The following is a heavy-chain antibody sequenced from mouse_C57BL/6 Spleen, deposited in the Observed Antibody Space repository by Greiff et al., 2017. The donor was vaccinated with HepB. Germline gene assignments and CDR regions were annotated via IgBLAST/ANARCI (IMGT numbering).Heavy chain of an antibody. Sequence: VQLQQSGAELVRPGTSVKVSCKASGYAFTNYLIEWVKQRPGQGLEWIGVINPGSGGTNYNEKFKGKATLTADESSSTAYMQLSSLTSEDSAVYFCARGDYLDYWGQGTTLTVSS. CDR2: INPGSGGT. V-gene: IGHV1-54*01. J-gene: IGHJ2*01. CDR3: ARGDYLDY. CDR1: GYAFTNYL.